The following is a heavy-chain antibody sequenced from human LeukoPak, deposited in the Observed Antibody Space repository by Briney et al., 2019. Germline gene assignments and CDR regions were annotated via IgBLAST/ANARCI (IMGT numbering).Heavy chain of an antibody. D-gene: IGHD6-19*01. J-gene: IGHJ4*02. CDR3: ARGAYSNGLYYFDY. CDR2: IIPMFGTA. Sequence: SVTVSCTASGYTFTSYSISWVRQAPGQGLEWMGGIIPMFGTADYPQKFQGRATITADESTSTAYMELSSLRSEDTAVYFCARGAYSNGLYYFDYWGQGTLVTVSS. CDR1: GYTFTSYS. V-gene: IGHV1-69*13.